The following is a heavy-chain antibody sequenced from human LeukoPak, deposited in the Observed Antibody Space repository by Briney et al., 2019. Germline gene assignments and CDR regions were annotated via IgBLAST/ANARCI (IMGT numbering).Heavy chain of an antibody. CDR2: ISYSGGST. CDR1: EFTFSSYA. D-gene: IGHD6-19*01. J-gene: IGHJ4*02. Sequence: GGSLRLSCAASEFTFSSYAMSWVRQAPGKGLEWVSGISYSGGSTYYADSVKGRFTISRDNSKNTLYLQMNSLRAEDTAVCYCAKDQRSIAVAGYFDYWGQGTLVTVSS. CDR3: AKDQRSIAVAGYFDY. V-gene: IGHV3-23*01.